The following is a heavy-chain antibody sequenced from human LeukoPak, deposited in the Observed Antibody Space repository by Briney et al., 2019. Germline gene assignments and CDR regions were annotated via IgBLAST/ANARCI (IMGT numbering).Heavy chain of an antibody. Sequence: ASVKVSCKTSGYRFTGYYMHWVRQAPGQGLEWMGWINPNSGGTNYAQKFQGRVTMTRDTSISTAYMELSRLRSDDTAVYYCARLSRIVASSDYWGQGTLVTVSS. J-gene: IGHJ4*02. CDR1: GYRFTGYY. CDR3: ARLSRIVASSDY. V-gene: IGHV1-2*02. D-gene: IGHD3-22*01. CDR2: INPNSGGT.